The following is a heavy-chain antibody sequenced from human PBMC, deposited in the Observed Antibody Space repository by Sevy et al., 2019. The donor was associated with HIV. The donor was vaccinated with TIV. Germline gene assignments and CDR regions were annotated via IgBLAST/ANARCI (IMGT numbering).Heavy chain of an antibody. CDR2: INYSGRT. D-gene: IGHD5-12*01. J-gene: IGHJ4*02. Sequence: LTCTVSGGSISSQRYFWGWIRQPPGKGLEWIGSINYSGRTHNNPSLKSRVTMSVDTFKNQFSLKLSSVTAADTADYYCARKGDGYNQYYFDYWGQGTLVTVSS. CDR3: ARKGDGYNQYYFDY. CDR1: GGSISSQRYF. V-gene: IGHV4-39*01.